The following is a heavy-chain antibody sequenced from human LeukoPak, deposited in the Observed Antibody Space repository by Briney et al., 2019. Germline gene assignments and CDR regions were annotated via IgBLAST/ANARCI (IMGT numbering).Heavy chain of an antibody. CDR3: ARASGGDCCTFDY. D-gene: IGHD2-21*02. V-gene: IGHV1-69*05. Sequence: GASVKVSCKASGGTFSSYAISWVRQAPGQGLEWMGRIIPIFGTANYAQKFQGRVTITTDESTSTAYMELSSLRSEDTAVYYCARASGGDCCTFDYWGQGTPVTVSS. CDR2: IIPIFGTA. CDR1: GGTFSSYA. J-gene: IGHJ4*02.